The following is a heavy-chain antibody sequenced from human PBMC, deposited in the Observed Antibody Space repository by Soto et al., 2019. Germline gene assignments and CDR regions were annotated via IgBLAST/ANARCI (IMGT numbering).Heavy chain of an antibody. CDR2: ISRGGSSI. J-gene: IGHJ4*02. CDR3: VREGGDLRGSGVFDY. V-gene: IGHV3-48*01. CDR1: GFTFSFYT. Sequence: PGGSLRLSCAASGFTFSFYTMNWVRQTPGKGLEWLAYISRGGSSIYYADSVKGRFTVSRDSANNSLSLQLNSLRREDTAVYYCVREGGDLRGSGVFDYWGQGTLVTVSS. D-gene: IGHD6-19*01.